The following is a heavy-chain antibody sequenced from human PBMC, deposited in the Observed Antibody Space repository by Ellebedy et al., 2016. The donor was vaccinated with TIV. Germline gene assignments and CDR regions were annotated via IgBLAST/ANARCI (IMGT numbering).Heavy chain of an antibody. CDR2: ISGRGFNT. D-gene: IGHD1-26*01. CDR1: GFNFKIYS. V-gene: IGHV3-23*01. CDR3: TRDRVGGFDH. Sequence: GGSLRLXXEASGFNFKIYSMAWVRQAPGKGLEWVSSISGRGFNTYYEDSVKGRFTISRDKSNNTVSLQMNSLRVEDTAAYYCTRDRVGGFDHWGQGTLVAVSS. J-gene: IGHJ5*02.